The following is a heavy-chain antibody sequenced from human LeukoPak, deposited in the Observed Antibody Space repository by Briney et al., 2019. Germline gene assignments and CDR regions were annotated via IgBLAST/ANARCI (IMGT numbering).Heavy chain of an antibody. Sequence: PSETLSLTCAVSGYSISSGYYWGWIRQPPGKGLEWIGSIYHSGSTYYNPSLKSRVTISVDTSKNQFSLKLSSVTAADTAVYYCARDRRDGYNYRYYFDYWGQGTLVTVSS. CDR1: GYSISSGYY. CDR2: IYHSGST. V-gene: IGHV4-38-2*02. J-gene: IGHJ4*02. CDR3: ARDRRDGYNYRYYFDY. D-gene: IGHD5-24*01.